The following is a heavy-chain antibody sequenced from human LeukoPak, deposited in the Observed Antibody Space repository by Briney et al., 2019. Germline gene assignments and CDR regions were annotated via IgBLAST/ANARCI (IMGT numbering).Heavy chain of an antibody. CDR3: ARGAAMVRGVISDWFDP. J-gene: IGHJ5*02. CDR2: IYYSGST. CDR1: GGSISSGGYY. Sequence: SQTLPLTCTVSGGSISSGGYYWSWIRQHPGKGLEWIGYIYYSGSTYYNPSLKSRVTISVDTSKNQFSLKLSSVTAADTAVYYCARGAAMVRGVISDWFDPWGQGTLVTVSS. D-gene: IGHD3-10*01. V-gene: IGHV4-31*03.